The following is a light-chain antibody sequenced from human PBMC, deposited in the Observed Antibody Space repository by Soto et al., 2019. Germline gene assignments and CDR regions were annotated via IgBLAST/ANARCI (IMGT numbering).Light chain of an antibody. CDR1: SSDVGGYNY. CDR3: SSYTTSSTLV. J-gene: IGLJ3*02. CDR2: DVS. V-gene: IGLV2-14*01. Sequence: QSALTQPASVSGSPGQAIAISCTGTSSDVGGYNYVAWYQQHPGKGPKLMIFDVSARPSGVSNRFSGSKSGNTASLTISGLQAEDEADYYCSSYTTSSTLVFGGGTKLTVL.